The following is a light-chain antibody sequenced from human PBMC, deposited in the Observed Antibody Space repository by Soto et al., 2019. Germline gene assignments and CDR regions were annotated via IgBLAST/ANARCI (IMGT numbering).Light chain of an antibody. CDR3: SSYRRASTLYVI. Sequence: QSVLTQPASVSGSPGQSITISCTGTSSDVGGYNYVSWYQQHPGKAPKLMIYEVSNRPSGVSNRFSGSKSGNTASLTISGLQAEDEADYYCSSYRRASTLYVIFGGGTKVTVL. CDR1: SSDVGGYNY. CDR2: EVS. V-gene: IGLV2-14*01. J-gene: IGLJ2*01.